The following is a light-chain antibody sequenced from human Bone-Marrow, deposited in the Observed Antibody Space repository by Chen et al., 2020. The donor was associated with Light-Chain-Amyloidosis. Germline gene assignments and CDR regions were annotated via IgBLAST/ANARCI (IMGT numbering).Light chain of an antibody. Sequence: EIVMTQSPATLSVSPGERATLSCRASQSVSSNLAWYQQKPGQAPRLLIYGASTRATGIPARISGSGSGTEFTLTISSLQSEDSAGYYCQQYDNWPPYTFGQGTKLEIK. CDR3: QQYDNWPPYT. J-gene: IGKJ2*01. CDR1: QSVSSN. CDR2: GAS. V-gene: IGKV3-15*01.